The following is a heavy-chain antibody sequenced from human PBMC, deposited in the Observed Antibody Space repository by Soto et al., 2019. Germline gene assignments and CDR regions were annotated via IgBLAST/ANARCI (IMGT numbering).Heavy chain of an antibody. CDR2: INAGNGNT. D-gene: IGHD6-19*01. CDR1: GYTFTGYA. CDR3: ARAVAVAADFVY. J-gene: IGHJ4*02. V-gene: IGHV1-3*05. Sequence: QVQLVQSGAEEKKPGASVKVSCKGSGYTFTGYAMHWVRQAPGQRLEWMGWINAGNGNTKYSQKFQGRVTITRDTSASTTYMETSSLRSEDTAVYYCARAVAVAADFVYWGQGTLVSVSS.